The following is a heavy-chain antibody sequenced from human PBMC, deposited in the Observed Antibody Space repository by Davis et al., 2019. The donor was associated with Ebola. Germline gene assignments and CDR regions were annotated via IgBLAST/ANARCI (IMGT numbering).Heavy chain of an antibody. CDR1: GYTFTGYY. J-gene: IGHJ4*02. V-gene: IGHV1-2*06. CDR3: ARDGGVVSYYYGSGSYQDY. Sequence: ASVKVSCKASGYTFTGYYMHWVRQAPGQGLEWMGRINPYSGGTNYAQKFQGRVTMTRDTSISTAYMELRSLKSDDTAVYYCARDGGVVSYYYGSGSYQDYWGQGTLVSVSS. CDR2: INPYSGGT. D-gene: IGHD3-10*01.